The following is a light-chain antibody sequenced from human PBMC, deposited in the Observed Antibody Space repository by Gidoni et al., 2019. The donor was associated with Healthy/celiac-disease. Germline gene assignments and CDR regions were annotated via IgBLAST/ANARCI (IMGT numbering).Light chain of an antibody. J-gene: IGKJ3*01. Sequence: EIVMTQSPATLSVSPGERATLSCRASQSVSSNLAWYQQKPGQAPRLLIYGASTRATGIPARFSGSGSGTEFTLTISSLQSEDFAVYYCQQYNNWPPGVTFXPXTKVDIK. CDR3: QQYNNWPPGVT. V-gene: IGKV3-15*01. CDR2: GAS. CDR1: QSVSSN.